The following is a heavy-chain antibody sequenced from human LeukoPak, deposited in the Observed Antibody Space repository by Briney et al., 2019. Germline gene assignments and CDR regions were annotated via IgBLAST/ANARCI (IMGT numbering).Heavy chain of an antibody. CDR3: ARQHYGVTPDFDY. D-gene: IGHD4-17*01. Sequence: SETLSLTCTVSGGSISSYYWSWIRQPPGKGLEWIGYIYYSGSTNYNPSLKSRVTISVDTSKNQFSLKLSSVTAADTAVYYCARQHYGVTPDFDYWGQGTLVTVSS. V-gene: IGHV4-59*08. J-gene: IGHJ4*02. CDR2: IYYSGST. CDR1: GGSISSYY.